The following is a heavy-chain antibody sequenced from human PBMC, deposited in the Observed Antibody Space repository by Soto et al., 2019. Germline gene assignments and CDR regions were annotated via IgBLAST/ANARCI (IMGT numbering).Heavy chain of an antibody. D-gene: IGHD3-16*01. Sequence: AXVKVSCKASSCTFTNDGNSWVRQAPGQGLEWMGWISGYNGNTHYAQNLLGRVTMTTDTSTTTAYMELRSLRSDDTAVYYCARDPWAADYWGQGTLVTVSS. CDR1: SCTFTNDG. V-gene: IGHV1-18*01. CDR2: ISGYNGNT. J-gene: IGHJ4*02. CDR3: ARDPWAADY.